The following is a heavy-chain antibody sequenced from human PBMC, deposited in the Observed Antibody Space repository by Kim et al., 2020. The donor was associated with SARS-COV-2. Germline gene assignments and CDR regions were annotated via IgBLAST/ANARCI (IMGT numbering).Heavy chain of an antibody. CDR2: IYSGGSST. CDR3: AKEGLGYCSSTSCYVDY. V-gene: IGHV3-23*03. Sequence: GGSLRLSCAASGFTFSSYAMSWVRQAPGKGLEWVSVIYSGGSSTYYADSVKGRFTISRDNSKNTLYLQMNSLRAEDTAVYYCAKEGLGYCSSTSCYVDYWGQGTLVTVSS. CDR1: GFTFSSYA. J-gene: IGHJ4*02. D-gene: IGHD2-2*01.